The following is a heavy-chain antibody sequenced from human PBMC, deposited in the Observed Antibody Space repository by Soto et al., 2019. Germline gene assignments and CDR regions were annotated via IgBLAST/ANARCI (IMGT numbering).Heavy chain of an antibody. CDR1: GGYISNGGYY. CDR2: IYFSGST. V-gene: IGHV4-31*11. D-gene: IGHD3-16*01. Sequence: QLQLQESGPGLVKPSQTLSLTCAVSGGYISNGGYYWSWIRQHPGKGLEWIGSIYFSGSTYYNPSLKSRVTISVATPKNQFSLKLSSVTAADTAVYYCARDSHSQQPNHRWGGGYMDVWGKGTKVTVSS. CDR3: ARDSHSQQPNHRWGGGYMDV. J-gene: IGHJ6*03.